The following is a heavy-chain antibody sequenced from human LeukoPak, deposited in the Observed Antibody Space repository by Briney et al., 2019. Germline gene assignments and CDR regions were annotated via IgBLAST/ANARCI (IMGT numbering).Heavy chain of an antibody. CDR1: GGSISSSCYY. CDR2: IYDSGST. Sequence: SETLSLTCTVSGGSISSSCYYWGWIREPPGKGLEWIGSIYDSGSTYYNPSLKSLVTISVDTSKNLYSLKLSSVTAADTAVYYCARHTLLWFGELLAYFDYWGQGTLVTVSS. D-gene: IGHD3-10*01. V-gene: IGHV4-39*01. J-gene: IGHJ4*02. CDR3: ARHTLLWFGELLAYFDY.